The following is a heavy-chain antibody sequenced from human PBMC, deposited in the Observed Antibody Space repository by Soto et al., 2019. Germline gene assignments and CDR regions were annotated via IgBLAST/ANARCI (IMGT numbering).Heavy chain of an antibody. CDR3: ARDGHSYDSSDNGMDV. Sequence: PSETLSLTCTVSGGSISSGGYYWSWIRQHPGKGLEWIGYIYYSGSTYYNPSLKSRVTISVDTSKNQFSLKLSSVTAADTAVYYCARDGHSYDSSDNGMDVWGQGTTVTVSS. D-gene: IGHD3-22*01. J-gene: IGHJ6*02. V-gene: IGHV4-31*03. CDR2: IYYSGST. CDR1: GGSISSGGYY.